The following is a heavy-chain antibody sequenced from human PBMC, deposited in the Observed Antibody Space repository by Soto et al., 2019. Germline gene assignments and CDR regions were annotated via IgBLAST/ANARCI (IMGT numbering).Heavy chain of an antibody. Sequence: PSETLSLTCAVYGGSFSGYYWSWIRQPPGKGLEWIGEINHSGSTNYNPSLKSRVTISVDTSKNQFSLKLSSVTAADTAVYYCARDYYGSGSHYYFVYWGQGTLVTVSS. V-gene: IGHV4-34*01. CDR3: ARDYYGSGSHYYFVY. J-gene: IGHJ4*02. CDR1: GGSFSGYY. CDR2: INHSGST. D-gene: IGHD3-10*01.